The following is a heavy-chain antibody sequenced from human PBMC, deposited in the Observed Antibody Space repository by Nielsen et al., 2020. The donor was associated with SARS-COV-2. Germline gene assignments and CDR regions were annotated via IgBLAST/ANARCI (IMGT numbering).Heavy chain of an antibody. CDR3: ARDVNMITFGGVMYYFDY. Sequence: ASVKVSCKASGYTFTSYGISWVRQVPGQGLEWMGWISAYNGNTNYAQKLQGRVTMTTDTSTSTAYMELRSLRSDDTAVYYCARDVNMITFGGVMYYFDYWGQGTLVTVSS. CDR1: GYTFTSYG. D-gene: IGHD3-16*01. CDR2: ISAYNGNT. J-gene: IGHJ4*02. V-gene: IGHV1-18*01.